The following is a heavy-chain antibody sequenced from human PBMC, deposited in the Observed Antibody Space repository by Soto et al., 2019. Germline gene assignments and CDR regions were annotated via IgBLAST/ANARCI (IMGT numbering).Heavy chain of an antibody. V-gene: IGHV1-46*02. D-gene: IGHD2-15*01. J-gene: IGHJ6*02. CDR3: ASGGSLRFYSAREG. CDR2: INPSRGST. Sequence: QVQLVQSGAEVRKPGASLTLSCKASGYSFNNYYIHWVRQAPGLGLEWMGIINPSRGSTNYSQRSRGRVTLSRATCTSTAYMCVSRLRTDDPAVEYCASGGSLRFYSAREGWGQGNRVTVSS. CDR1: GYSFNNYY.